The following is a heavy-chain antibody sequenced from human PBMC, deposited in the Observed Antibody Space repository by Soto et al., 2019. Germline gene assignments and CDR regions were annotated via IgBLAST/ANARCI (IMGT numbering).Heavy chain of an antibody. J-gene: IGHJ4*02. CDR1: GYTFTSYG. Sequence: ASVKVSCKASGYTFTSYGISWVRQAPGQGLEWMGWISAYNGNTNYAQKLQGRVTMTTDTSTSTAYMELRSLRSDDTAVYYCAREATYYDVWSGSPPYYFDYWGQGTLVTVSS. V-gene: IGHV1-18*01. D-gene: IGHD3-3*01. CDR2: ISAYNGNT. CDR3: AREATYYDVWSGSPPYYFDY.